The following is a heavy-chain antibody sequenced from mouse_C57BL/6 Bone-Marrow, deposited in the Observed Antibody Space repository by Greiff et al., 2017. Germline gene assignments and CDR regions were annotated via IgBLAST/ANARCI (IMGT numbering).Heavy chain of an antibody. CDR1: GYTFTSYD. J-gene: IGHJ1*03. D-gene: IGHD1-1*01. Sequence: VQLQQSGPELVKPGASVKLSCKASGYTFTSYDINWVKQRPGQGLEWIGWIYPRDGSTKYNEKFKGKATLTVDPSSSTASFELHSLTSEDSAVYFCARLEFDGSSGDWYVDVWGTGTTVTVSS. CDR2: IYPRDGST. V-gene: IGHV1-85*01. CDR3: ARLEFDGSSGDWYVDV.